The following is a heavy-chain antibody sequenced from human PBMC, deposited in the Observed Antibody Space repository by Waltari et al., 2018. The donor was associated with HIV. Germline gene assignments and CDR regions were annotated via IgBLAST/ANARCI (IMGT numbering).Heavy chain of an antibody. CDR2: IKQDGSET. D-gene: IGHD5-18*01. CDR3: AREGAEDTAMVNY. J-gene: IGHJ4*02. V-gene: IGHV3-7*01. CDR1: GFTFSSYL. Sequence: GLVQPGGSLSLSCAASGFTFSSYLLSWVRPAPGKGLEWVANIKQDGSETYYVDSVKGRFTISRDNAKNSLYMQMNSLRAEDTAVYYCAREGAEDTAMVNYWGQGTLVTVSS.